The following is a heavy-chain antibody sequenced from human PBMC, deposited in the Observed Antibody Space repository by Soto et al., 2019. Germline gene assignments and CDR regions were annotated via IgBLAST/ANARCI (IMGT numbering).Heavy chain of an antibody. CDR1: GFTFRNHA. J-gene: IGHJ4*02. CDR3: SWSASVNYYFDH. D-gene: IGHD3-3*01. CDR2: ISGGTT. Sequence: GFLRLFCGVSGFTFRNHAMNWVRQAPGTGLEWLSAISGGTTDYPAPVKGRFTISRDDSKDTLYLQMNSLKTEDTGVYYCSWSASVNYYFDHWGQGTLVTVSS. V-gene: IGHV3-15*07.